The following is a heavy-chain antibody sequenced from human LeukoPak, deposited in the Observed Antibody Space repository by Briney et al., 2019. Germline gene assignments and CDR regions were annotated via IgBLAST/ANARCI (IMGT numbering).Heavy chain of an antibody. D-gene: IGHD6-19*01. Sequence: QTGGSLRLSCAASGFTFSTYPMHWVRQAPGKGLEWVAAISNDGSNKYYADSVKGRFTISRDNSKNTLYLQMNSLRAEDTAVYYCAREYSSGWGNFDYWGQGTLVTVSS. CDR1: GFTFSTYP. CDR2: ISNDGSNK. V-gene: IGHV3-30*04. J-gene: IGHJ4*02. CDR3: AREYSSGWGNFDY.